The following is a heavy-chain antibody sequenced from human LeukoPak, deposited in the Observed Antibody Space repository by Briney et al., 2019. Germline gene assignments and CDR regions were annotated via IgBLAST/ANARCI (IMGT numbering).Heavy chain of an antibody. CDR1: GGSISSYY. CDR2: IYYSGST. V-gene: IGHV4-59*01. D-gene: IGHD5-12*01. CDR3: ARSGLDSRYYFGMDV. Sequence: PSETLSLTCTVSGGSISSYYWSWIRQPPGGGLEWIGYIYYSGSTNYNSSLKRRVTISLDTSKSQFSLKLRSVTAADTAVYYCARSGLDSRYYFGMDVWGQGTTVTVSS. J-gene: IGHJ6*02.